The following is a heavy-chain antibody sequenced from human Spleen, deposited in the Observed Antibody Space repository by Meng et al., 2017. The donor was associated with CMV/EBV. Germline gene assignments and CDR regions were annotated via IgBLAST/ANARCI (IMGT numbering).Heavy chain of an antibody. CDR2: IYSGGSTT. D-gene: IGHD2-2*01. Sequence: GGSLRLSCAASGFTFSNYAMTWVRQAPGKGLEWVSLIYSGGSTTFYVDSVKGRFTISRDNSKNTMYLEMDGLRAEDTAVYYCAKGLKYQLLLAFDYWGQGTLVTVSS. V-gene: IGHV3-23*03. CDR1: GFTFSNYA. J-gene: IGHJ4*02. CDR3: AKGLKYQLLLAFDY.